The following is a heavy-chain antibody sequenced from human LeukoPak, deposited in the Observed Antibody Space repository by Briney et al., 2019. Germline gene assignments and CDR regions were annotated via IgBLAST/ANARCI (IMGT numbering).Heavy chain of an antibody. V-gene: IGHV1-69*13. J-gene: IGHJ4*02. CDR2: IIPIFGTA. Sequence: SVKVSCKASGGTFSSYAISWVRQAPGQGLEWMGGIIPIFGTANYAQKFQGRVTITADESTSTAYMELSSLRSEDTAVYYCAKDPAIQLWINYCFDYWGQGTLVTVSS. D-gene: IGHD5-18*01. CDR1: GGTFSSYA. CDR3: AKDPAIQLWINYCFDY.